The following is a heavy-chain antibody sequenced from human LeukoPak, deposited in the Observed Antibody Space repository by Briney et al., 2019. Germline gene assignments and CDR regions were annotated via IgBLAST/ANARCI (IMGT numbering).Heavy chain of an antibody. J-gene: IGHJ4*02. D-gene: IGHD3-22*01. CDR3: VRDYRDSSGDHQHFDY. CDR1: GFSFSSYE. Sequence: PGGSLRLSCAASGFSFSSYEMHWVRQAPGKGPEWLSYISGGGAPIYYADSVKGRFTISRDNAKNSLYLQMSSLRAEDTAVYYCVRDYRDSSGDHQHFDYWGQGALVTVSS. V-gene: IGHV3-48*03. CDR2: ISGGGAPI.